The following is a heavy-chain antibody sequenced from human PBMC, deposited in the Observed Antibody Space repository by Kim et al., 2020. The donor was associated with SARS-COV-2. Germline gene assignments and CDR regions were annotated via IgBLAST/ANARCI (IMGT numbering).Heavy chain of an antibody. V-gene: IGHV1-8*01. CDR3: ARWNFDYGDYLFDY. J-gene: IGHJ4*02. D-gene: IGHD4-17*01. CDR2: MNPNSGNT. Sequence: ASVKVSCKASGYTFTSYDINWVRQATGQGLEWMGWMNPNSGNTGYAQKFQGRVTMTRNTSISTANMELSSLRSEDTAVYYCARWNFDYGDYLFDYWGQGTLVTVSS. CDR1: GYTFTSYD.